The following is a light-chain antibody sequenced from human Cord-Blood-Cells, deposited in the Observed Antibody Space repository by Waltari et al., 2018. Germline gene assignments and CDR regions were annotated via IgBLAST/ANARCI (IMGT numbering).Light chain of an antibody. CDR1: QGISSW. CDR3: QQANTFPGT. CDR2: AAS. Sequence: DIQMTQSPSSVSASVGDRVTITCRASQGISSWLAWYQQKPGKPPKLLVYAASSLQSGVPSTFSGRGAGTDVTHNSSSQQAEDSATYDCQQANTFPGTFGGGTKVEIK. J-gene: IGKJ4*01. V-gene: IGKV1-12*01.